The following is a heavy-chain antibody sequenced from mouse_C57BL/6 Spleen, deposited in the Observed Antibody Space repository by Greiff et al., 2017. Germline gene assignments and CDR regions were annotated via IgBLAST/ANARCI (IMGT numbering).Heavy chain of an antibody. Sequence: EVKLEESGGGLVKPGGSLKLSCAASGFTFSSYAMSWVRQTPEKRLEWVATISDGGSYTYYPDNVKGRFTISRGNAKNNLYLQMSHLKSEDTAMYYCAREMGLRTTLYAMDYWGQGTSVTVSS. J-gene: IGHJ4*01. CDR1: GFTFSSYA. CDR3: AREMGLRTTLYAMDY. CDR2: ISDGGSYT. V-gene: IGHV5-4*01. D-gene: IGHD2-14*01.